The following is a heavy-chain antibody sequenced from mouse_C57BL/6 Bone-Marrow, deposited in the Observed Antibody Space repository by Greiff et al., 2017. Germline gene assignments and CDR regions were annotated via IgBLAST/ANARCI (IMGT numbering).Heavy chain of an antibody. V-gene: IGHV1-64*01. CDR1: GYTFTSYW. D-gene: IGHD1-1*01. Sequence: VQLQQPGAELVKPGASVKLSCKASGYTFTSYWMHWVKQRPGQGLEWIGMIHPNSGSTNYNEKFKSKATLTVDKSSSTAYMQLSSLTSEDSAVYYCARVHYDGSGGYWGQGTTLTVSS. CDR3: ARVHYDGSGGY. CDR2: IHPNSGST. J-gene: IGHJ2*01.